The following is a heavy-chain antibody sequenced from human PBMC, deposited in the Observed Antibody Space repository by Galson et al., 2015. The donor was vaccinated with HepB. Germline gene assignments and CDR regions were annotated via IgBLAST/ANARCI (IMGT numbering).Heavy chain of an antibody. CDR1: GFTFSSYA. D-gene: IGHD1-20*01. CDR3: ARARYNWHAFDV. V-gene: IGHV3-33*01. Sequence: SLRLSCAASGFTFSSYAMHWVRQAPGKVLEWVSVIWYDGSNIYYADSVKGRFTISRDNSKNTLYLQMNSLRAEDTAVYYCARARYNWHAFDVWGQGTMVTVSS. J-gene: IGHJ3*01. CDR2: IWYDGSNI.